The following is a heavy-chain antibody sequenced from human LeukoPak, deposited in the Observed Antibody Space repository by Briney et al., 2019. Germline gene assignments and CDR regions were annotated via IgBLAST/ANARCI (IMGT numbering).Heavy chain of an antibody. CDR3: ARGLDYYYDSSGYYLFDY. J-gene: IGHJ4*02. D-gene: IGHD3-22*01. V-gene: IGHV1-8*01. CDR2: MNPNSGNT. CDR1: GYTFTSYD. Sequence: ASVKVSCKASGYTFTSYDINWVRQATGQGLEWMGWMNPNSGNTRYAQKFQGRVTMTRNTSISTAYMELSSLRSEDTAVYYCARGLDYYYDSSGYYLFDYWDQGTLVTVSS.